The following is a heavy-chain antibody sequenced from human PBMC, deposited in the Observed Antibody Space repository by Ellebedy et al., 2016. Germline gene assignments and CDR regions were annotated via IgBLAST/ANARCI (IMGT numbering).Heavy chain of an antibody. CDR2: VYYSGGT. CDR1: GGSMTGIHYY. V-gene: IGHV4-39*01. CDR3: ARNATGWYFDY. J-gene: IGHJ4*01. D-gene: IGHD6-19*01. Sequence: SETLSLTCTVSGGSMTGIHYYWGWIRQPPGKGLEWIGSVYYSGGTVYNPSLKSQITMSVDTSKNQFSVHPRSVTAAETAVYYCARNATGWYFDYWGQGALVTVSS.